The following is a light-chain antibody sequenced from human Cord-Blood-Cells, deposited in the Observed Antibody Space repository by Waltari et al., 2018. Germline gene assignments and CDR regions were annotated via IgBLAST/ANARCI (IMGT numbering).Light chain of an antibody. V-gene: IGKV1-5*03. Sequence: DIQMTQSPSTLSASVGDRVTITCRARQSISSWLAWYQQKPGKAPKLLIYKASSVESGVPSRFSGSGSGTEFTLTISSLQPDDFATYYCQQYNSYSPTCGQGTKVEIK. CDR3: QQYNSYSPT. J-gene: IGKJ1*01. CDR1: QSISSW. CDR2: KAS.